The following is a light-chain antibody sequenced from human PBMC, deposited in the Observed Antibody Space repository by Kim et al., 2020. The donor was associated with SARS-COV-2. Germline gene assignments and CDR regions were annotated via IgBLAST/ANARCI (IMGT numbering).Light chain of an antibody. Sequence: SYELTQPPSVSVAPGKTARVSCGGNSIGSKSVHWYQQKSGQAPVLVIYYDSDRPSGIPERFSGSNSGNTATLTISRAEAGDEADYYWQVWDSSSDHRVVFGGGTQLTVL. V-gene: IGLV3-21*04. CDR1: SIGSKS. J-gene: IGLJ2*01. CDR3: QVWDSSSDHRVV. CDR2: YDS.